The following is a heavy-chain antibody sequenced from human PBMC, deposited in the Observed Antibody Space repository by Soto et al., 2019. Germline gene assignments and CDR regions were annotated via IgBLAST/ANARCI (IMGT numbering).Heavy chain of an antibody. CDR2: IYYSGST. CDR1: GGSISSGGYY. Sequence: SETLSLTCTVSGGSISSGGYYWSWIRQHPGKGLEWIGYIYYSGSTYYNPSLKSRVTISVDTSKNQFSLKLSSVTAADTAVYYCARDQRDYGDYFGVQSSGDGMDVWGQGTTVTVSS. CDR3: ARDQRDYGDYFGVQSSGDGMDV. J-gene: IGHJ6*02. V-gene: IGHV4-31*03. D-gene: IGHD4-17*01.